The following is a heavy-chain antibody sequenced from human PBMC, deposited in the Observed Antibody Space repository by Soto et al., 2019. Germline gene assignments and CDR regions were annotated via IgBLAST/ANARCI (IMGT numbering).Heavy chain of an antibody. CDR1: GCSISTYY. CDR2: IFYSGSP. Sequence: PSATLSLACTVSGCSISTYYWNWIRQPPGKGLEWIGYIFYSGSPNYNPSLKSRVTISVDTSQNQISLKLRSVTAADTAVYYCASDRDGYNSWGRGTLVTVS. V-gene: IGHV4-59*01. J-gene: IGHJ4*02. D-gene: IGHD5-12*01. CDR3: ASDRDGYNS.